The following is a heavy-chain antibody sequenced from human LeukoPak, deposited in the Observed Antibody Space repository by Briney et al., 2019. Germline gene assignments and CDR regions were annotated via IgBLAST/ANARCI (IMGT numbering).Heavy chain of an antibody. V-gene: IGHV3-7*01. CDR2: IKEDGSRK. CDR1: GFTFTRAW. CDR3: ARDGGYNKFDL. Sequence: QTGGSLRLSCAASGFTFTRAWLTWIRQAPGKGLEWVANIKEDGSRKYYIDSVKGRFTISRDNAKNSLHPQMNSLRVEDTAVYYCARDGGYNKFDLWGRGTLVTVSS. J-gene: IGHJ2*01. D-gene: IGHD3-16*01.